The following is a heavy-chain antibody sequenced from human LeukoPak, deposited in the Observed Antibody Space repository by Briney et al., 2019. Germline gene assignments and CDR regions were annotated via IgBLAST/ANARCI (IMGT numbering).Heavy chain of an antibody. CDR2: IIPIFGTA. D-gene: IGHD2-2*01. J-gene: IGHJ4*02. CDR1: GGTFSSYA. Sequence: SVKVSCKASGGTFSSYAISWVRQAPGQVLEWMGGIIPIFGTANYAQKFQGRVTITTDESTSTAHMELSSLRSEDTAVYCCAIDHCSSTSCYGSDEIDYWGQGTLVTVSS. V-gene: IGHV1-69*05. CDR3: AIDHCSSTSCYGSDEIDY.